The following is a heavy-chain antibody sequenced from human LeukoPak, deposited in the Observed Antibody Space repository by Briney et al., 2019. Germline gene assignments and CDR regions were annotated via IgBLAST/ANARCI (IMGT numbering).Heavy chain of an antibody. Sequence: PSETLSLTCAVYGGSFSGYYWSWIRQPPGKGLEWIGEINHSGSTNYNPSLKSRVTISVDTSKNQFSLKLSSVTAADTAVYYCARGRIQLLHWGQGTLVTVSS. CDR3: ARGRIQLLH. J-gene: IGHJ4*02. CDR1: GGSFSGYY. CDR2: INHSGST. V-gene: IGHV4-34*01. D-gene: IGHD5-18*01.